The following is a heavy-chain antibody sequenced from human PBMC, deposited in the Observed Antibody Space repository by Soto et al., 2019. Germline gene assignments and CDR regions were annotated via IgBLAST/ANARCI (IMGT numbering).Heavy chain of an antibody. V-gene: IGHV3-23*01. CDR1: GFTFSNYV. Sequence: EVQLLESGGGLVQPGGSLRLSCAASGFTFSNYVMTWVRQAPGKGLEWVSVISSSGGSTYYADSVKGRFTISRDTSKSTLYLRMKSLRAADTAIYYCARHSSGWYGWFDSWGQGTLVTVSS. D-gene: IGHD6-19*01. J-gene: IGHJ5*01. CDR2: ISSSGGST. CDR3: ARHSSGWYGWFDS.